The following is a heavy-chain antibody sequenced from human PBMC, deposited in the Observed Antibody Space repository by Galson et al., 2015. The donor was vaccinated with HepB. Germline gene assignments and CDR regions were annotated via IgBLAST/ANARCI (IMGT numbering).Heavy chain of an antibody. Sequence: SLRLSCAASGFTFDDYAIHWVRHAPGKGLEWVSGISWNSGSIGYADSVKGRFTISRDNAKNSLYLQMNSLRPEDTALYYCAKVYTSSWYYYGMDVWGQGTTVTVSS. V-gene: IGHV3-9*01. CDR3: AKVYTSSWYYYGMDV. J-gene: IGHJ6*02. D-gene: IGHD6-13*01. CDR2: ISWNSGSI. CDR1: GFTFDDYA.